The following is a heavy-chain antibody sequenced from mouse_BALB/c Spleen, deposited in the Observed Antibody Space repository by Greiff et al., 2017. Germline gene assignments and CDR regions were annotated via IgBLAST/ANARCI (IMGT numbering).Heavy chain of an antibody. J-gene: IGHJ3*01. V-gene: IGHV3-2*02. Sequence: EVKLQESGPGLVKPSQSLSLTCTVTGYSITSDYAWNWIRQFPGNKLEWMGYISYSGSTSYNPSLKSRISITRDTSKNQFFLQLNSVTTEDTATYYCAESTMITTWTWFAYWGQGTLVTVSA. CDR3: AESTMITTWTWFAY. D-gene: IGHD2-4*01. CDR1: GYSITSDYA. CDR2: ISYSGST.